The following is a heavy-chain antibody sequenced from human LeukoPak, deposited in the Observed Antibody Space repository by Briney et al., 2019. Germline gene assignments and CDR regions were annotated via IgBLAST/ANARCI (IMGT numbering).Heavy chain of an antibody. J-gene: IGHJ4*02. CDR2: IYYSGST. CDR1: GGSVSSGSYY. CDR3: ARDSGYSGYETPAY. Sequence: PSETLSLTCTVSGGSVSSGSYYWSWIRQPPGKGLEWIGYIYYSGSTNYNPSLKSRVTISVDTSKNQFSLKLSSVTAADTAVYYCARDSGYSGYETPAYWGQGTLVTVSS. D-gene: IGHD5-12*01. V-gene: IGHV4-61*01.